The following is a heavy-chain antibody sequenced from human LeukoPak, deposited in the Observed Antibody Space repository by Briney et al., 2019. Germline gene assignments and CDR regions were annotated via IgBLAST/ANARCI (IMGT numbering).Heavy chain of an antibody. CDR1: GVPINPYH. Sequence: SETLSLTCAVSGVPINPYHWAWIPQPPGKGLEWIGYIHTNGSNNQYPSLKSRVTISVDKSKNHFSLRLTSVTAADTAVYYCARLPAAVHLGAFDLWGQGTMVTVSS. J-gene: IGHJ3*01. CDR2: IHTNGSN. D-gene: IGHD3-3*01. CDR3: ARLPAAVHLGAFDL. V-gene: IGHV4-4*09.